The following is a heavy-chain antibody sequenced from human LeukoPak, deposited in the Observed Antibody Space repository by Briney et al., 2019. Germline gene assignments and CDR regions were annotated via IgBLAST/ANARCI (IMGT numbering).Heavy chain of an antibody. CDR1: GFTFSSYS. D-gene: IGHD3-10*01. V-gene: IGHV3-21*01. CDR3: ARGLLTMVRGVDP. CDR2: ISSSSSYI. Sequence: GGPLRLSCAASGFTFSSYSMNWVRQAPGKGLEWVSSISSSSSYIYYADSVKGRFTISRDNAKNSLYLQMNSLRAEDTAVYYCARGLLTMVRGVDPWGQGTLVTVSS. J-gene: IGHJ5*02.